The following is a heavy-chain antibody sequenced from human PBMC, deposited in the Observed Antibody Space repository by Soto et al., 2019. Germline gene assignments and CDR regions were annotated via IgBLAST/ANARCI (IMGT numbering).Heavy chain of an antibody. Sequence: SVNVSCKASGGTFSSYAISWVRQAPGQGLEWMGGIIPIFGTANYAQKFQGRVTITADESTSTAYMELSSLRSEDTAVYYCAREALEYCSSTSCYGMDVWGQGTTVTVSS. CDR3: AREALEYCSSTSCYGMDV. CDR2: IIPIFGTA. J-gene: IGHJ6*02. D-gene: IGHD2-2*01. V-gene: IGHV1-69*13. CDR1: GGTFSSYA.